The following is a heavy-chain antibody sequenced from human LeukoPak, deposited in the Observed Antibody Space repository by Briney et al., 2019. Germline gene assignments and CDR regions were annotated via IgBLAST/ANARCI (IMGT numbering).Heavy chain of an antibody. Sequence: GGSLRLSCAASGFTVSSNYMSWVRQAPGKGLEWVSVIYSGGSTYYADSVKGRFTISRDNSKNTLSLQMNSLRAEDTAVYYCARNSGYDLPFDYWGQGTLVTVSS. D-gene: IGHD5-12*01. CDR2: IYSGGST. CDR1: GFTVSSNY. J-gene: IGHJ4*02. V-gene: IGHV3-53*01. CDR3: ARNSGYDLPFDY.